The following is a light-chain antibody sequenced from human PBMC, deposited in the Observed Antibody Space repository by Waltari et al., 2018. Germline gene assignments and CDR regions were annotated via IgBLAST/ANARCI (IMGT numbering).Light chain of an antibody. CDR2: YDD. J-gene: IGLJ3*02. CDR1: SSNIGHTS. CDR3: AAWDASLSSWL. V-gene: IGLV1-36*01. Sequence: QSVLTPPPSVSGAPRQRVTISCSGSSSNIGHTSVNWYQQLPGKPPKLLIYYDDFLSSGVSDRFSGSKSGTSASLAIAGLQSEDEAHYYCAAWDASLSSWLFGGGTKLTVL.